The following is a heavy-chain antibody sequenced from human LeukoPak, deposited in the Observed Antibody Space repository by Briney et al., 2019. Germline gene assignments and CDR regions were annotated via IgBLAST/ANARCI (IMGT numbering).Heavy chain of an antibody. V-gene: IGHV1-8*01. Sequence: GASVKVSCKASGYTFTSYDINWVRQATGQGLEWMGWMNPNSGNTDYAQKFQGRVTMTRNNSISTAYMELSSLRSEDTAVYYCAKRGHSYGDFDYWGQGTLVTVSS. CDR1: GYTFTSYD. CDR3: AKRGHSYGDFDY. D-gene: IGHD5-18*01. J-gene: IGHJ4*02. CDR2: MNPNSGNT.